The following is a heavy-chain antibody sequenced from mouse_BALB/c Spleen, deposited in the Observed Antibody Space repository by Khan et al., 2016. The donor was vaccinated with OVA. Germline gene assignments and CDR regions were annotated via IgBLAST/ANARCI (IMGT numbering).Heavy chain of an antibody. CDR2: IYPGGTYT. Sequence: VQLQQSGAELIRPGTSVKISCKASGYTFTNYWLGWVKQRPGHGLEWIGDIYPGGTYTNYNEKFRGKATLTADTSSSTAYMQLSRPTSEDSAVYFCARWATWYFDVWGAGTTVTVSS. D-gene: IGHD3-1*01. V-gene: IGHV1-63*02. J-gene: IGHJ1*01. CDR1: GYTFTNYW. CDR3: ARWATWYFDV.